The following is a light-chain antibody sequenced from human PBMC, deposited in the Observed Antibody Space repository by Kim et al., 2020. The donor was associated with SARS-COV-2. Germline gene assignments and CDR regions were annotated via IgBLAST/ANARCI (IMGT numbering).Light chain of an antibody. CDR2: VTA. CDR1: YILRHRNGYNA. Sequence: ASTPRTCSYILRHRNGYNAVHVYLQKSSLSPPVLINVTATRAYGVPSRFSGSGSGTDFTLNISRVQPEDVGTYYCMQALRSPLAFGGGTKVDIK. J-gene: IGKJ4*01. CDR3: MQALRSPLA. V-gene: IGKV2-28*01.